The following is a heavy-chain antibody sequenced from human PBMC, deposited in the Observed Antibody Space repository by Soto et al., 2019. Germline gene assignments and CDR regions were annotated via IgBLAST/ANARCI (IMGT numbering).Heavy chain of an antibody. CDR3: AKDRLRWYQRDAFDI. CDR2: ISYDGSNK. J-gene: IGHJ3*02. CDR1: GFTFSSYG. Sequence: QVQLVESGGGVVQPGRSLRLSCAASGFTFSSYGMHWVRQAPGKGLEWVAVISYDGSNKYYADSVKGRFTISRDNSKNTLYLQMNSLRAEDTAVYYCAKDRLRWYQRDAFDIWGQGTMVTVSS. V-gene: IGHV3-30*18. D-gene: IGHD4-17*01.